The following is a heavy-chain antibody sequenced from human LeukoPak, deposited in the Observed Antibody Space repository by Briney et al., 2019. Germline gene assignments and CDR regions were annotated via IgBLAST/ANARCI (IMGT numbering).Heavy chain of an antibody. D-gene: IGHD3-10*01. CDR2: ISYDGSTK. V-gene: IGHV3-30-3*01. Sequence: GGSLRLSCAASGFTFSRFAIHWVRQAPGKGLEWVAVISYDGSTKFYADSVKGRFTISRDNSKNTVSLHMNSVRSADTALYYCARVRDYGSGTYPLVSYGMDVWGQGTTVSVSS. CDR3: ARVRDYGSGTYPLVSYGMDV. CDR1: GFTFSRFA. J-gene: IGHJ6*02.